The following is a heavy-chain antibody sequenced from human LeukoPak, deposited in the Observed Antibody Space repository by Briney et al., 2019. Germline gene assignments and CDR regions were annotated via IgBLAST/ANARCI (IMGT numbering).Heavy chain of an antibody. CDR2: ITHSGST. CDR1: GGSFSNYY. CDR3: ARQAVYFGSGGYDY. V-gene: IGHV4-34*01. D-gene: IGHD3-10*01. J-gene: IGHJ4*02. Sequence: SETLSLTCAVYGGSFSNYYWSWIRQPPGKGLEWIGGITHSGSTNYNPSLKSRVTISIDTSKNQFSLKLTSVTAADTAVYYCARQAVYFGSGGYDYWGQGTLVTVSS.